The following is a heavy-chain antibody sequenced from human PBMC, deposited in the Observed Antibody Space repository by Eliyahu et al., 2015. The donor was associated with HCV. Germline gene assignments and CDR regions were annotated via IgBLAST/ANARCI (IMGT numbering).Heavy chain of an antibody. V-gene: IGHV3-30*18. J-gene: IGHJ4*02. CDR3: AKDDHAS. CDR2: ISYDGSNK. Sequence: QVQLVESGGGVVQPGRSLRLSCAASGFTFSSYGXHWVRQAPGKGLEWVAVISYDGSNKYYADSVKGRFTISRDNSKNTLYLQMNSLRAEDTAVYYCAKDDHASWGQGTLVTVSS. CDR1: GFTFSSYG. D-gene: IGHD1-14*01.